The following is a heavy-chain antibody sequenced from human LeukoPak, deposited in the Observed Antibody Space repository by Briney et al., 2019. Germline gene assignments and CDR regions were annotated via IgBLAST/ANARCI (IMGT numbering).Heavy chain of an antibody. CDR3: ARIRGYSYGHLDY. Sequence: GGSLRLSCAASGFTFSSYGMHWVRQAPGNGLEWVAVIWYDGSNKYYADSVKGRFTISRDNSKNTLYLQMNSLRAEDTAVYYCARIRGYSYGHLDYWGQGTLVTVSS. V-gene: IGHV3-33*01. D-gene: IGHD5-18*01. CDR1: GFTFSSYG. CDR2: IWYDGSNK. J-gene: IGHJ4*02.